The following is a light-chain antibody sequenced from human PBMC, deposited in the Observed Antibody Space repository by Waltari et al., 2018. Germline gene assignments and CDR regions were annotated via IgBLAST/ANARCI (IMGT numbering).Light chain of an antibody. J-gene: IGKJ1*01. CDR2: DAS. CDR1: ESVSSNY. CDR3: QQYGRSPWT. Sequence: FVLTQSPGTLSLSPGERVTLSCRASESVSSNYLAWYQQKPGQAPRLLIYDASNRATGIADRFSGSGSGTDFTRTISRLGPEDVAVYYCQQYGRSPWTFGQGTKVEIK. V-gene: IGKV3-20*01.